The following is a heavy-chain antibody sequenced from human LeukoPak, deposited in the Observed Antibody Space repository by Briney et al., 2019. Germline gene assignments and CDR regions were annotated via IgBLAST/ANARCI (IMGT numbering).Heavy chain of an antibody. V-gene: IGHV3-30*02. Sequence: GGSLRLSCAASGFTFRSYGMHWVRQAPGKGLEWVAFIRYDGSNKYYADSVKGRFTISRDNSKNTLYLKTNSLRAEDTAVYYCARDHNLKLMVYAAFFDYWGQGTLVTVSS. CDR3: ARDHNLKLMVYAAFFDY. CDR2: IRYDGSNK. D-gene: IGHD2-8*01. CDR1: GFTFRSYG. J-gene: IGHJ4*02.